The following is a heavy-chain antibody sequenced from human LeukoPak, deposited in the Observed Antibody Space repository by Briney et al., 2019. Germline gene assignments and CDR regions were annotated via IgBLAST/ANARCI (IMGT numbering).Heavy chain of an antibody. V-gene: IGHV3-23*01. Sequence: GGSLRLSCAASGFTFRIYAMSWVRQAPGKGLEWVSAISGSDGSTNYADSVKGRFSISRDNSKNTLYLQMNSLRGEDTAVYYCVKFRGQLLSSYYFDYWGQGTLVTVSS. D-gene: IGHD2-2*01. CDR2: ISGSDGST. CDR3: VKFRGQLLSSYYFDY. J-gene: IGHJ4*02. CDR1: GFTFRIYA.